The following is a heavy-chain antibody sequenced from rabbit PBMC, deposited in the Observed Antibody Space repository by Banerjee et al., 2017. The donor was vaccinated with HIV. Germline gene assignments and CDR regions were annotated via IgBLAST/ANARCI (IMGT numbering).Heavy chain of an antibody. D-gene: IGHD1-1*01. CDR3: ARDRASGL. CDR1: GFSFSNKYV. J-gene: IGHJ4*01. CDR2: INSGSGST. Sequence: QEQLEESGGDLVKPEGSLTLTCTASGFSFSNKYVMCWVRQAPGKGLEWIGYINSGSGSTYYASWAKGRFTISKTSSTTVTLQMTSLTAADTATYFCARDRASGLWGPGTLVTVS. V-gene: IGHV1S45*01.